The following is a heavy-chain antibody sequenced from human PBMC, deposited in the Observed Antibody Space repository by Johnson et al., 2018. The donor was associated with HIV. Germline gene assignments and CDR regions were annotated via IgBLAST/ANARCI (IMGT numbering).Heavy chain of an antibody. J-gene: IGHJ3*02. Sequence: QVQLVESGGGVVQPGRSLRLSCAASGFTFSIYGMHWVRQAPGKGLEWVAVIWYDGSNKYYADSVKGRFTISRDNSKKTLYLQMNSLRDEDTAVYSCAKDARTRGELEPDAFDIWGQGTMVTVSS. V-gene: IGHV3-33*06. CDR3: AKDARTRGELEPDAFDI. D-gene: IGHD1-26*01. CDR1: GFTFSIYG. CDR2: IWYDGSNK.